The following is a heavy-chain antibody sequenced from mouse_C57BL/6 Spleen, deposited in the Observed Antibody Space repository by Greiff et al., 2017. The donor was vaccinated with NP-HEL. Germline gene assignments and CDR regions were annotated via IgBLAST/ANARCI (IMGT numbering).Heavy chain of an antibody. CDR1: GFTFSDYG. D-gene: IGHD1-1*01. J-gene: IGHJ1*03. V-gene: IGHV5-17*01. Sequence: EVKLMESGGGLVKPGGSLKLSCAASGFTFSDYGMHWVRQAPEKGLEWVAYISSGSSTIYYADTVKGRFTISRDNAKNTLFLQMTSLRSEDTAMYYCARERNYGSSYADWYFDVWGTGTTVTVSS. CDR3: ARERNYGSSYADWYFDV. CDR2: ISSGSSTI.